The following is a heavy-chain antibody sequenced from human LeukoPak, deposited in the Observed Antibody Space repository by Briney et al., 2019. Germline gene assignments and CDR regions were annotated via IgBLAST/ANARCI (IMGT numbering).Heavy chain of an antibody. CDR1: GFTFSGYA. CDR3: ARDLSEKYSIDY. J-gene: IGHJ4*02. CDR2: ISYDGSIK. D-gene: IGHD2-15*01. V-gene: IGHV3-30-3*01. Sequence: GGSLRLSCAASGFTFSGYAIHWVRQAPGKGLEWVAFISYDGSIKYYADSVKGRCTISRDNSKNTLNLQINSLRAEDTAVYNCARDLSEKYSIDYWGQGTLVTVSS.